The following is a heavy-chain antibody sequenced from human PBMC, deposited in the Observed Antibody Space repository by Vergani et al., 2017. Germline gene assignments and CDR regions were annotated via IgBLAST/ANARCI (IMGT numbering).Heavy chain of an antibody. CDR2: IKWNGGST. CDR3: AREGELLDFDY. CDR1: GGKCEDYG. J-gene: IGHJ4*02. D-gene: IGHD1-26*01. Sequence: EGKRGEAGGGVVGKGGSLRLSCAASGGKCEDYGRRWGGEAPGKGLEWVSGIKWNGGSTGYADSVKGRFTISRDNAKNSLYLQMNSLRAEDTALYHCAREGELLDFDYWGQGTLVTVSS. V-gene: IGHV3-20*01.